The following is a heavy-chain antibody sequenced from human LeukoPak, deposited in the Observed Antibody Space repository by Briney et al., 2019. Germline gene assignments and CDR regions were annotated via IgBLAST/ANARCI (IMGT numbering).Heavy chain of an antibody. V-gene: IGHV3-23*01. J-gene: IGHJ4*02. Sequence: GGSLRLSCAASGFTFTIYAMSWVRQAPGKGLEWVSGIGAGGGSTNYADSVKGRFTISRDNSKNTLYLQRNSLRAADTAVSDGGKDWEGGWELTGGFDYWGQGTLVTVSS. D-gene: IGHD1-26*01. CDR3: GKDWEGGWELTGGFDY. CDR1: GFTFTIYA. CDR2: IGAGGGST.